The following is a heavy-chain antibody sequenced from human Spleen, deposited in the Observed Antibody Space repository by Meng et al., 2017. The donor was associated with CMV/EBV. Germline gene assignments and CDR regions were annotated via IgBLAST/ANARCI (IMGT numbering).Heavy chain of an antibody. CDR2: ISSSSTYI. CDR3: ARPYSSSSRVWYGMDV. Sequence: GESLKISCAASGFTFSGYAMSWVRQAPGKGLEWVSSISSSSTYIYYADSLKGRFTISRDNAKNSLYLQMNSLRAEDTAVYYCARPYSSSSRVWYGMDVWGQGTTVTVSS. CDR1: GFTFSGYA. J-gene: IGHJ6*02. V-gene: IGHV3-21*01. D-gene: IGHD6-6*01.